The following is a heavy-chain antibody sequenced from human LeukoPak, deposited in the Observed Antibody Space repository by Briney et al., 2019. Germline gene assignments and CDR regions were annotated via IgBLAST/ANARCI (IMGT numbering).Heavy chain of an antibody. CDR3: SKGKYGSGSYTVDY. CDR2: IWYDGSIK. Sequence: GGSLRLSCAASGFTFSSCGMHWVRQAPGKGLEWVAVIWYDGSIKYYADSVKGRFTISRDNSKNTLYLQMNSLRAEDTAVYYCSKGKYGSGSYTVDYWGQGTLVTVSS. V-gene: IGHV3-33*08. J-gene: IGHJ4*02. D-gene: IGHD3-10*01. CDR1: GFTFSSCG.